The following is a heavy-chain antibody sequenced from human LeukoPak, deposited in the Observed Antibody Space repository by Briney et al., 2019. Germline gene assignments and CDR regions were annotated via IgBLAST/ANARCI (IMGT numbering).Heavy chain of an antibody. Sequence: ASVKVSCKASGYTFTGYYMHWVRQAPGQGLEWMGWISADNGKTNYAQKLQGRVTMTTDTSTTTAYMELRSLRSVDTAVYYCARRGYPVYYYYMDVWGKGTTVTISS. V-gene: IGHV1-18*04. J-gene: IGHJ6*03. CDR1: GYTFTGYY. D-gene: IGHD5-12*01. CDR2: ISADNGKT. CDR3: ARRGYPVYYYYMDV.